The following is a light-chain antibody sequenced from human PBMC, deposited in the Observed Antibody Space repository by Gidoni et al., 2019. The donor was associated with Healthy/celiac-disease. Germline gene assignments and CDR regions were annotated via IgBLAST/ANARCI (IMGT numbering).Light chain of an antibody. CDR2: AAS. Sequence: DIQMTQSPSSLSASVGDRVTITCRASQCISNYLAWYQQKPGKVPKLLIDAASTLQSGGPSRFSGSGSGTDFTLTISSLQPEDVATYYCQKYNSAPWTFGQGTKVEIK. V-gene: IGKV1-27*01. J-gene: IGKJ1*01. CDR3: QKYNSAPWT. CDR1: QCISNY.